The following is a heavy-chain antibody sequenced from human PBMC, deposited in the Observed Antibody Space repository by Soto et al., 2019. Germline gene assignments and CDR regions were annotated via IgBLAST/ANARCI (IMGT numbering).Heavy chain of an antibody. D-gene: IGHD2-15*01. CDR1: GYTFTGYY. V-gene: IGHV1-2*04. J-gene: IGHJ6*02. CDR3: ARAKRVVVVAARDLMHYYGMDV. CDR2: INPNSGGT. Sequence: SSVKVSCKASGYTFTGYYMHWVRQAPGQALEWMGWINPNSGGTNYAQKFQGWVTMTRDTSISTAYMELSRLRSDDTAVYYCARAKRVVVVAARDLMHYYGMDVWGQGTTVTVSS.